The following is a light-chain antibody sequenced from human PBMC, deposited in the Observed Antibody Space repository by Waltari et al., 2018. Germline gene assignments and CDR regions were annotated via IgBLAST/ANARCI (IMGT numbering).Light chain of an antibody. CDR2: DVS. Sequence: QSALTQPASVSGSPGQSITISCTGTSSDVGGYNYVSWYQQHPGKAPKLMIYDVSERPSGVSNRFSGSKSGNTASLTISGLQAEDEADYYCCSYAGSSTLVVFGGGTKLTVL. CDR1: SSDVGGYNY. J-gene: IGLJ2*01. CDR3: CSYAGSSTLVV. V-gene: IGLV2-23*02.